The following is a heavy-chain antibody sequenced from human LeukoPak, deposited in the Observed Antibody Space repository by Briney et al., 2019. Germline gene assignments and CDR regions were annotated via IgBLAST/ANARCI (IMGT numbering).Heavy chain of an antibody. CDR1: GGSISSGGYY. CDR2: IYYSGST. D-gene: IGHD4-17*01. Sequence: SETLSLTCTVSGGSISSGGYYWSWIRQHPGKGLEWIGYIYYSGSTYYNPSLKSRVTISVDTSKNQFSLKLSSVTAADTAVYYCARIDYGVFDYWGQGTLVTVSS. J-gene: IGHJ4*02. CDR3: ARIDYGVFDY. V-gene: IGHV4-31*03.